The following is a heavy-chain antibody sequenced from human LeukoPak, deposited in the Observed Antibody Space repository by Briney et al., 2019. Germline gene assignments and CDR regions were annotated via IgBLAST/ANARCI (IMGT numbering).Heavy chain of an antibody. D-gene: IGHD6-19*01. CDR3: ARDSAVAGKGGFDP. V-gene: IGHV3-33*08. Sequence: GTSLRLSCAASGFTFTNYGMHWVRQAPGKGLEWVAVIWYDGSNKYYADSVKGRFTISRDNSKNTLYLQMNSLRAEDTAVYYCARDSAVAGKGGFDPWGQGTLVTVSS. CDR2: IWYDGSNK. J-gene: IGHJ5*02. CDR1: GFTFTNYG.